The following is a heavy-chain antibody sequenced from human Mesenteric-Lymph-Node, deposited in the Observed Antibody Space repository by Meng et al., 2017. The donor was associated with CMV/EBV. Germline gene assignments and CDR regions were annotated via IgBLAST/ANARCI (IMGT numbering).Heavy chain of an antibody. CDR3: AKENTYYYGSGSCDY. Sequence: SCFPLSSYAMSWVRQAPGKGLEWVSAISGSGGSTYYADSVKGRFTISRDNSKNTLYLQMNSLRAEDTAVYYCAKENTYYYGSGSCDYWGQGTLVTVSS. D-gene: IGHD3-10*01. CDR1: CFPLSSYA. V-gene: IGHV3-23*01. CDR2: ISGSGGST. J-gene: IGHJ4*02.